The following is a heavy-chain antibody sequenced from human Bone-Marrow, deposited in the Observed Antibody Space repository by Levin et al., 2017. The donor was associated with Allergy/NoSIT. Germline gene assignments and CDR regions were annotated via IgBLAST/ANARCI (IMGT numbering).Heavy chain of an antibody. CDR1: GFTFSDYA. V-gene: IGHV3-49*04. J-gene: IGHJ2*01. CDR3: ARATYGDYGGYFDL. Sequence: GGSLRLSCTVSGFTFSDYALSWVRQAPGKGLEWVGFIARNSYGGAAEFAASVRGRFNVSRDDSESIAYLQMNSLKIEDTAVYYCARATYGDYGGYFDLWGRGTLVTVSS. D-gene: IGHD4-17*01. CDR2: IARNSYGGAA.